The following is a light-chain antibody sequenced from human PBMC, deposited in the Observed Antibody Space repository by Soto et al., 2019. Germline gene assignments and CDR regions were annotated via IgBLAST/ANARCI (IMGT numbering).Light chain of an antibody. CDR3: QQRSVWPIT. V-gene: IGKV3-11*01. Sequence: EIVLTQSPATLSLSPGERATLSCRASQSVSSYLAWYQQKPGQAPRLLIYDASNRATGIPARFSGSGSGSDFTLTISSLEPEDFAVYYCQQRSVWPITFGQGTRLDIK. CDR2: DAS. J-gene: IGKJ5*01. CDR1: QSVSSY.